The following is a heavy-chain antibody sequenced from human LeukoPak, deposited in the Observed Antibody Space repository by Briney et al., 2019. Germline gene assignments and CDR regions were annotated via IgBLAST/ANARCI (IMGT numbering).Heavy chain of an antibody. Sequence: GGSLRLSCAASGFTFSNYAMRWVRQAPGKGLEWVSAISGSGGSTYYADSVKGRFTISRDNSKNTLYLQMNSLRAEDTAVYYCAKDRVPLAARPLHFDYWGQGTLVTVSS. J-gene: IGHJ4*02. CDR3: AKDRVPLAARPLHFDY. V-gene: IGHV3-23*01. D-gene: IGHD6-6*01. CDR1: GFTFSNYA. CDR2: ISGSGGST.